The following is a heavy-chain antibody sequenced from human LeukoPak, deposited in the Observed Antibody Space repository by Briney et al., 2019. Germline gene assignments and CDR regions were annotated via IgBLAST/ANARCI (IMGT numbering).Heavy chain of an antibody. V-gene: IGHV3-23*01. CDR1: GFNFWNAG. D-gene: IGHD5-24*01. CDR2: IGGGGSDT. Sequence: GGSLRLSCAVAGFNFWNAGMSWVRQAPGKGLEWVSAIGGGGSDTKYTDSVKGRFTILRDISKNTLYLQMNSLRAEDTAVYFCAKDVFRWAFDIWGQGTMVTVSA. CDR3: AKDVFRWAFDI. J-gene: IGHJ3*02.